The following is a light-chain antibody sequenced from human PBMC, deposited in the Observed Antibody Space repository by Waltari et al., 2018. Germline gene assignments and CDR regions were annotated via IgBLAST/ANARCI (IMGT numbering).Light chain of an antibody. CDR3: HQYNNWPPNT. CDR2: RAS. Sequence: EPLMTQSPATLSVSPGERVTLSCRASQSVTTNLAWYQQKPGQAPRLIIYRASTRATGVPARFSGSGSGTEFTLTINALQSEDFAVYYCHQYNNWPPNTFGQGTLLEIK. V-gene: IGKV3-15*01. J-gene: IGKJ2*01. CDR1: QSVTTN.